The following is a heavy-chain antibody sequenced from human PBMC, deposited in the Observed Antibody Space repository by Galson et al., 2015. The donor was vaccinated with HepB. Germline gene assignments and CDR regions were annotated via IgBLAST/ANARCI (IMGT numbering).Heavy chain of an antibody. J-gene: IGHJ4*02. D-gene: IGHD3-10*01. Sequence: SLRLSCAASGFTFGAYEMNWVRQAPGKGLEWITHISSNGYMIYYAGSVKGRFTVSRDNARDSLYLQMNSLRVEDTAVYYCVRDDALWSWYFDSWGQGILVTVSS. V-gene: IGHV3-48*03. CDR2: ISSNGYMI. CDR3: VRDDALWSWYFDS. CDR1: GFTFGAYE.